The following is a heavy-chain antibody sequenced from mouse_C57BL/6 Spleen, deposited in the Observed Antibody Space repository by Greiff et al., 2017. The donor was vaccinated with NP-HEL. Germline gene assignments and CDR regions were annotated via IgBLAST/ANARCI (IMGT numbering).Heavy chain of an antibody. D-gene: IGHD1-1*01. CDR1: GYAFSSSW. CDR3: ARYYCGRRYFDV. Sequence: QVQLQQSGPELVKPGASVKISCKASGYAFSSSWMNWVKQRPGKGLEWIGRIYPGDGDTNYNGKFKGKATLTADKSSSTAYMQLSSLTSEDSAVYFCARYYCGRRYFDVWGTGTTVTVSS. J-gene: IGHJ1*03. V-gene: IGHV1-82*01. CDR2: IYPGDGDT.